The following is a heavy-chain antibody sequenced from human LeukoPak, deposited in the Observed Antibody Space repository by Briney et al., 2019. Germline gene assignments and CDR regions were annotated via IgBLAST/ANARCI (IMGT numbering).Heavy chain of an antibody. J-gene: IGHJ4*02. CDR1: GFTFSSYG. CDR2: IRYDGSNK. Sequence: GGSLRLSCAASGFTFSSYGMHWVRQAPGKGLEWVAFIRYDGSNKYYADSVKGRFTISRDNSKNTLYLQMNSLRAEDTAVYYCAKVLVPAAISGIAPALDYWGQGTLVTVSS. D-gene: IGHD2-2*02. CDR3: AKVLVPAAISGIAPALDY. V-gene: IGHV3-30*02.